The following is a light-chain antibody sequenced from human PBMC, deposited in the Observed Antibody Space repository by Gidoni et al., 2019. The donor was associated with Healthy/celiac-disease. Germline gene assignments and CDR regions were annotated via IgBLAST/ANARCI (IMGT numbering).Light chain of an antibody. CDR3: QQSYSTP. CDR2: AAS. V-gene: IGKV1-39*01. CDR1: QSISSY. J-gene: IGKJ3*01. Sequence: DIQMTQSPSSLSASVGDRVTITCRASQSISSYLNWYQQKPGKAPKLLIYAASSWQSGVPSRFSGSGSGTDFTLTISSLQPEDFATYYCQQSYSTPFGPGTKVDIK.